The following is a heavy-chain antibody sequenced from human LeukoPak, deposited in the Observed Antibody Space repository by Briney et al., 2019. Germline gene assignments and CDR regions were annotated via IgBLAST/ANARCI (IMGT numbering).Heavy chain of an antibody. CDR2: ISSSSSYI. J-gene: IGHJ4*02. D-gene: IGHD1-26*01. V-gene: IGHV3-21*01. CDR1: GFTFSSYS. CDR3: ARMGSYHHPSYFDY. Sequence: GGSLRLSCAASGFTFSSYSMNWVRQAPGKGLEWVSSISSSSSYIYYADSVKGRFTISRDNAENSLYLQMNSLRAEDTAVYYCARMGSYHHPSYFDYWGQGTLVTVSS.